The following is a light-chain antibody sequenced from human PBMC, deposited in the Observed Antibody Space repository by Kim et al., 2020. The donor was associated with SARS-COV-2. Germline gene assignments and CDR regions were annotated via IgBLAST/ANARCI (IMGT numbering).Light chain of an antibody. CDR2: YDS. CDR3: QVWDKSGDHPV. Sequence: PGKPARVTCGGNNIGSKSVPWYQQKPGQAPVLVIYYDSDRPSGIPERFSGSNSGNTATLTISRVEAGDEADYSCQVWDKSGDHPVFGGGTQLTVL. CDR1: NIGSKS. V-gene: IGLV3-21*04. J-gene: IGLJ2*01.